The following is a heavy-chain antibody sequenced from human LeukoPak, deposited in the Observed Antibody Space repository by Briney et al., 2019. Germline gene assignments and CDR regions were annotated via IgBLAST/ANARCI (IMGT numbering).Heavy chain of an antibody. Sequence: PGGSLRLSCAASGFTFSSYGMNWVRQAPGKGLEWVSYISSPGTSKYYADSVKGRFTISRDNAKNSLYLQMNSLRAEDTAVYYCARGGSSSWYEMDYWGQGTLVTVSS. CDR1: GFTFSSYG. J-gene: IGHJ4*02. D-gene: IGHD6-13*01. V-gene: IGHV3-21*05. CDR2: ISSPGTSK. CDR3: ARGGSSSWYEMDY.